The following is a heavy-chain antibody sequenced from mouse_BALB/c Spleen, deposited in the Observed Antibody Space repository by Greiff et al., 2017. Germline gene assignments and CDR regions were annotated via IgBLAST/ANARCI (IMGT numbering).Heavy chain of an antibody. CDR1: GYSFTSYY. V-gene: IGHV1-66*01. D-gene: IGHD2-3*01. CDR3: ARDGLYAMDY. CDR2: IFPGSGNT. J-gene: IGHJ4*01. Sequence: QVQLQQSGPELVKPGASVKISCKASGYSFTSYYIHWVKQRPGQGLEWIGWIFPGSGNTKYNEKFKGKATLTADTSSSTAYMQLSSLTSEDSAVYFCARDGLYAMDYWGQGTSVTVSS.